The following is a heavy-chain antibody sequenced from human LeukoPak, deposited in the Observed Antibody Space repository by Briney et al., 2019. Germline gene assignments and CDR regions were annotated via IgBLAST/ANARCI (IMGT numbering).Heavy chain of an antibody. CDR2: INHSGST. D-gene: IGHD3-10*01. CDR1: GGSFSGYY. J-gene: IGHJ4*02. CDR3: ARGLTNPTTMVQGPFGY. Sequence: SETLSLTCAVYGGSFSGYYWSWIRQPPGKGLEWIGEINHSGSTNYNPSLKSRVTISVDTSKNQFSLKLSSVTAADTAVYYCARGLTNPTTMVQGPFGYWGQGTLVTVSS. V-gene: IGHV4-34*01.